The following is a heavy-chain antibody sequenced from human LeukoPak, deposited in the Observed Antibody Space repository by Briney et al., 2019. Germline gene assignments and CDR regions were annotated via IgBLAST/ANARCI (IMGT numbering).Heavy chain of an antibody. Sequence: ASVKVSCKASGYTFTSYGISWVRQTPGQGLEWMGWISAYNGNTNYAQKLQGRVTMTTDTSTSTAYMELRSLRSDDTAVYYCASSWAAAGGLDYWGQGTLVTVSS. CDR2: ISAYNGNT. CDR3: ASSWAAAGGLDY. D-gene: IGHD6-13*01. CDR1: GYTFTSYG. V-gene: IGHV1-18*01. J-gene: IGHJ4*02.